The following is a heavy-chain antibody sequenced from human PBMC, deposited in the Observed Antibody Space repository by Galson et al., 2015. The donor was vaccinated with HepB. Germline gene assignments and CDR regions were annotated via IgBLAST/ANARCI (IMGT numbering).Heavy chain of an antibody. V-gene: IGHV3-53*01. CDR1: GFTVSSNY. J-gene: IGHJ6*02. Sequence: SLRLSCAASGFTVSSNYMSWVRQAPGKGLEWVSVIYSGGSTYYADSVKGRFTISRDNSKNTLYLQMNSLRAEDTAVYYCASVSGWEGYYYGMDVWGQGTTVTVS. CDR3: ASVSGWEGYYYGMDV. CDR2: IYSGGST. D-gene: IGHD6-19*01.